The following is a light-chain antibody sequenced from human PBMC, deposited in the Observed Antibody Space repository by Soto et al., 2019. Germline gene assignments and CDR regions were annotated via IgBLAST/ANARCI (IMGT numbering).Light chain of an antibody. CDR1: QSLLHSNGYNY. V-gene: IGKV2-28*01. CDR2: LGS. Sequence: DIVMTQSPLSLPVTPGEPASISCRSSQSLLHSNGYNYLDWYLQKPGQSPQLLIYLGSNRASGVSDRFSGSGSGPDFTLKISRVEAEDVGVYYCMQALQTPWTFGQGTKVEIK. CDR3: MQALQTPWT. J-gene: IGKJ1*01.